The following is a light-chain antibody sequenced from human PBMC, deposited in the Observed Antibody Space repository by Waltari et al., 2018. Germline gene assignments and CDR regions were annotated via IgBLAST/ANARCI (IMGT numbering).Light chain of an antibody. Sequence: DIAMTQSPATLSLSPGERATLSCRASQSVNRNLAWYQQKPGQPPRLLIYGVPSRATGNPDRFTGSGSGMEFTLTISSLEPEDVGIYHCQQSIQWPYTFGQGTKVEIK. J-gene: IGKJ2*01. CDR2: GVP. CDR1: QSVNRN. CDR3: QQSIQWPYT. V-gene: IGKV3D-15*01.